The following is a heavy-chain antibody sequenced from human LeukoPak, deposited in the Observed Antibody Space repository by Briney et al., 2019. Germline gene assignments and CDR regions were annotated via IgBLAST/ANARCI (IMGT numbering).Heavy chain of an antibody. CDR1: VFTFDGYG. J-gene: IGHJ4*02. CDR2: FNWNGGST. CDR3: AREGHGSSYRRANDY. D-gene: IGHD6-13*01. V-gene: IGHV3-20*01. Sequence: PGGSLRLSCAASVFTFDGYGMSWVRQAPGKGLEWVSGFNWNGGSTSYADSVKGRFTISRDNAKNSLSLKMNRLRAEDTALYHCAREGHGSSYRRANDYWGQGNLVPVSS.